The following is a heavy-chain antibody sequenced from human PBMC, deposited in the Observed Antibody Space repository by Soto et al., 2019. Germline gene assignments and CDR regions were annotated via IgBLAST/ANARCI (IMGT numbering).Heavy chain of an antibody. CDR2: IDPSGGSK. V-gene: IGHV1-46*01. CDR1: GFTLTTYY. Sequence: QVRLVQSGAEVKKPGASVSISCKTSGFTLTTYYIHWVRQAPGQGLEWMGMIDPSGGSKTYAQKFQGRITMTSDMSTSTVYMELSSLRSEDTAVYYCARVPYDTTGYYAFWGQGTLVTVSS. D-gene: IGHD3-22*01. CDR3: ARVPYDTTGYYAF. J-gene: IGHJ4*02.